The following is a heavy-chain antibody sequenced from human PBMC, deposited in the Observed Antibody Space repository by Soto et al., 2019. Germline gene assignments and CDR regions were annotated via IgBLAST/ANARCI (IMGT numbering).Heavy chain of an antibody. J-gene: IGHJ4*02. Sequence: GGSLRLSCAASGFTLSNYWMTWVRQAPGKGLEWVANINKDGSQKNYVDSVKGRFTIARDNGQNSLSLQINSLRVDDTAVYYCVRELGLAYWGQGALVTVSS. CDR3: VRELGLAY. V-gene: IGHV3-7*03. CDR2: INKDGSQK. D-gene: IGHD7-27*01. CDR1: GFTLSNYW.